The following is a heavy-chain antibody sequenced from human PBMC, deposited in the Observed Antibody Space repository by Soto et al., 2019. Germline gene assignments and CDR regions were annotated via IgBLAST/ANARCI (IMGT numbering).Heavy chain of an antibody. CDR1: GYSFTSYW. V-gene: IGHV5-10-1*01. CDR3: ENQGRPMKQPYYYYGMDV. J-gene: IGHJ6*02. Sequence: PGESLKISCKGSGYSFTSYWISWVRQMPGKGLEWMGRIDPSDSYTNYSPSFQGHVTISADKSISTAYLQWSSLKASDTAMYYCENQGRPMKQPYYYYGMDVWGHGTTVTVSS. CDR2: IDPSDSYT. D-gene: IGHD6-13*01.